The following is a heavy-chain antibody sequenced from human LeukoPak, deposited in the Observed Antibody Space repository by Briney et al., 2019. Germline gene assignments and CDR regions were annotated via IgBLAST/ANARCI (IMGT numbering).Heavy chain of an antibody. CDR2: IRGRGGST. CDR1: GFTFSSYA. D-gene: IGHD3-22*01. J-gene: IGHJ6*02. V-gene: IGHV3-23*01. Sequence: GGSLRLSCAASGFTFSSYAMRGVRQARGKGLEWVSAIRGRGGSTYYADSVKGRITISRDNSKNTLYLQMNSLRAEDTAVYYCAKDAHDSSGYDYYYYGMDVWGQGTTVTVSS. CDR3: AKDAHDSSGYDYYYYGMDV.